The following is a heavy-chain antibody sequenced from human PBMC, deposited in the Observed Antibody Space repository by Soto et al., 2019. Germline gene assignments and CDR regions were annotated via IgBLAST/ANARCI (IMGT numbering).Heavy chain of an antibody. CDR3: ARGVGYYYDSSGPFDY. CDR1: GYTFTSYG. D-gene: IGHD3-22*01. V-gene: IGHV1-18*01. J-gene: IGHJ4*02. Sequence: ASVKVSCKASGYTFTSYGISWVRQAPGQGLEWMGWISAYNGNTNYAQKLQGRVTMTTDTSTSTAYMELRSLRSDDTAVYYCARGVGYYYDSSGPFDYWGQGTLATVSS. CDR2: ISAYNGNT.